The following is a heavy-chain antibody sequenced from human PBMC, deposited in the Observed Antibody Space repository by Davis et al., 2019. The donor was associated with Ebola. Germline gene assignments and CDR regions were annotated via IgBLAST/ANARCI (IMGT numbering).Heavy chain of an antibody. CDR2: INHSGST. V-gene: IGHV4-4*02. D-gene: IGHD6-13*01. CDR3: ARGSAAGVYFDY. J-gene: IGHJ4*02. CDR1: GGSISSSNW. Sequence: MPGGSLRLSCAVSGGSISSSNWWSWVRQPPGKGLEWIGEINHSGSTNYNPSLKSRVTISVDTSKNQFSLKLSSVIAADTAVYYCARGSAAGVYFDYWGQGTLVTVSS.